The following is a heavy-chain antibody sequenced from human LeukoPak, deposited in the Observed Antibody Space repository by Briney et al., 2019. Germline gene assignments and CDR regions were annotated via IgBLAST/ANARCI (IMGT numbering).Heavy chain of an antibody. D-gene: IGHD3-10*01. Sequence: SSETLSLTCAVSGGSISPYYWSWIRQPPGKGLEWIGYVYYSGSTTYNPSLKSRVTISVDTSKNQFSLKLSSVTAADTAVYYCARDLGYYGSGSYYSPTQFDYWGQGTLVTVSS. V-gene: IGHV4-59*12. J-gene: IGHJ4*02. CDR1: GGSISPYY. CDR3: ARDLGYYGSGSYYSPTQFDY. CDR2: VYYSGST.